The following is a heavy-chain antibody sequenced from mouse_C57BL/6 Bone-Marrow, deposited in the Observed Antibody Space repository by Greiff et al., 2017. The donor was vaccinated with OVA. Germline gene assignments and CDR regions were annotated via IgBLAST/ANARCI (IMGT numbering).Heavy chain of an antibody. Sequence: EVQLQQSGPELVKPGASVKISCKASGYSFTGYYMNWVKQSPEKSLEWIGEINPSTGGTTYNQKFKAKATLTVDKSSSTAYMQLKSLTAEDSAVYYCARDWDPVDYWGQGTTLTVSS. J-gene: IGHJ2*01. CDR2: INPSTGGT. CDR3: ARDWDPVDY. CDR1: GYSFTGYY. V-gene: IGHV1-42*01. D-gene: IGHD4-1*01.